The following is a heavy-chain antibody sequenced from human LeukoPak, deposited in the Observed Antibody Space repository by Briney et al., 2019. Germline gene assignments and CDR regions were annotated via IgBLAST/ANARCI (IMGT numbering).Heavy chain of an antibody. J-gene: IGHJ4*02. CDR3: VKDRRYYYGSGSYYNNYFDY. D-gene: IGHD3-10*01. V-gene: IGHV3-64D*06. CDR2: ISSNGGST. CDR1: GFTFSSYA. Sequence: PGGSLRLSCSASGFTFSSYAMHWVRQAPGKGLEYVSAISSNGGSTYYADSVKGRFTISRDNSKNTLYLQMSSLRAEDTAVYYYVKDRRYYYGSGSYYNNYFDYWGQGTLVTVSS.